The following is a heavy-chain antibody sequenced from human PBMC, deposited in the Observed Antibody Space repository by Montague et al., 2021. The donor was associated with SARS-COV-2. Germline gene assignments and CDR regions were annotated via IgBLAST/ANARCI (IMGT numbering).Heavy chain of an antibody. CDR3: ARSRSLGSGVSFPSWYFDD. Sequence: SETLSLTCTVSGGSITSNYCCWIRQPPGQRLEWIGNINHSGSTSSNPSFRRRVTISVDTSHYQFSLKLSSVTAADTAVYYCARSRSLGSGVSFPSWYFDDWGQGTLVTVTP. D-gene: IGHD2-15*01. CDR1: GGSITSNY. J-gene: IGHJ4*02. CDR2: INHSGST. V-gene: IGHV4-59*13.